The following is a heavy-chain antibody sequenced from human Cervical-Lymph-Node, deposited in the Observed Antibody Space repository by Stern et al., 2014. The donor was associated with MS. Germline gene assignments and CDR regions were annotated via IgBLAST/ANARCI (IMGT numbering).Heavy chain of an antibody. Sequence: QMQLVESGGGVVQPGRSLRLSCAASGFTFSNSGMHWVRQAPGTGLEWLAVIWYDGNKKYYADSVKGRFTISRDNSKNTLFLQMSSLTAEDTALYYCARGNWNYEGMGYWGQGTLVTVSS. D-gene: IGHD1-7*01. J-gene: IGHJ4*02. CDR1: GFTFSNSG. V-gene: IGHV3-33*01. CDR3: ARGNWNYEGMGY. CDR2: IWYDGNKK.